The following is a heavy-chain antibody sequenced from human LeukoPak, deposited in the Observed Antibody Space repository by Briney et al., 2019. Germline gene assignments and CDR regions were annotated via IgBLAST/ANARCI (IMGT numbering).Heavy chain of an antibody. V-gene: IGHV3-66*01. CDR2: IYSGGST. D-gene: IGHD3-3*01. J-gene: IGHJ4*02. Sequence: GGSLRLSCAASEFSVGSNYMTWVRQAPGKGLEWVSLIYSGGSTYYADSVKGRFTISRDNSMNTLYLHMNSLRAEDTAVYYCAKYAMREIFFGDYWGQGTLVAVSS. CDR3: AKYAMREIFFGDY. CDR1: EFSVGSNY.